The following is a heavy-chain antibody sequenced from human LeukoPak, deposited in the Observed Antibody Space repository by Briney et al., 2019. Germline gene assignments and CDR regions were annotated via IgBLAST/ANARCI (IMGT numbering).Heavy chain of an antibody. V-gene: IGHV3-66*01. J-gene: IGHJ4*02. Sequence: GGSLRLSCAASGFTVSTNYMSWVRQAPGKGLEWVSMIFRAGNTYYADSVKGRFFISRDNSKNPLYLQMNSLSAEDTAVYYCARDPGDGYLFDSWGQGTLVTVSS. D-gene: IGHD5-24*01. CDR2: IFRAGNT. CDR1: GFTVSTNY. CDR3: ARDPGDGYLFDS.